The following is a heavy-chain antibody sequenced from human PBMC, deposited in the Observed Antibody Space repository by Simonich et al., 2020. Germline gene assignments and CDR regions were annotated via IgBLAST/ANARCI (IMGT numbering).Heavy chain of an antibody. V-gene: IGHV1-2*02. J-gene: IGHJ6*03. D-gene: IGHD6-6*01. Sequence: QVQLVQSGAEVKKPGASVKVSCKASGYTFTGYYMHWVRQAPGQGLEWMVWVNPNSGGKNIEQKFQGRVTMTRDTSISTAYMELSRLRSDDTAVYYCARDRAARYYYYYYMDVWGKGTTVTVSS. CDR1: GYTFTGYY. CDR2: VNPNSGGK. CDR3: ARDRAARYYYYYYMDV.